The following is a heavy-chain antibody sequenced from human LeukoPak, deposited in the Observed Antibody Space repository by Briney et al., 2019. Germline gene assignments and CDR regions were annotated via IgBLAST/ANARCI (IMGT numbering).Heavy chain of an antibody. CDR3: ARDTYDRSGRSDY. J-gene: IGHJ4*02. CDR2: ISSSSSYI. D-gene: IGHD3-22*01. Sequence: GGSLRLSCAASGFTFSSYSMNWVRQAPGKGLEWVSSISSSSSYIFYADSVKGRFTISRDNAKNSLYLQMNSLRAEDTAVYYCARDTYDRSGRSDYWGQGTLVTVSS. CDR1: GFTFSSYS. V-gene: IGHV3-21*01.